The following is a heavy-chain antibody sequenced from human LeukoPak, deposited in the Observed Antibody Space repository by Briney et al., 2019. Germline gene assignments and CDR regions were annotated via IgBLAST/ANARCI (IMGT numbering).Heavy chain of an antibody. CDR1: GGSFSGYY. D-gene: IGHD1-14*01. CDR2: INHSGST. CDR3: AVGQYNIDY. V-gene: IGHV4-34*01. J-gene: IGHJ4*02. Sequence: SETLSLTCAVYGGSFSGYYWSWIRQPPGKGLEWIGEINHSGSTNYNPSLKSRVTISVDTSKNQFSLKLSSVTAADTAAYYCAVGQYNIDYWGQGTLVTVSS.